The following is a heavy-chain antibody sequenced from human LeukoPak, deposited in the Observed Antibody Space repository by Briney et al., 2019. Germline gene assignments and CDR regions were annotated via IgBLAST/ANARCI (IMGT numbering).Heavy chain of an antibody. V-gene: IGHV3-7*01. CDR2: IKEDGSEK. J-gene: IGHJ1*01. D-gene: IGHD6-13*01. CDR1: GFTFSDYW. CDR3: ARTSRQQLVGYFQH. Sequence: TGGSLRLSCVASGFTFSDYWMSWVRQAPGKGLEWVAKIKEDGSEKGYADSVRGRFTISRDNAKNSLYLQMSSLRSDDTAVYYCARTSRQQLVGYFQHWGQGTLVTVSS.